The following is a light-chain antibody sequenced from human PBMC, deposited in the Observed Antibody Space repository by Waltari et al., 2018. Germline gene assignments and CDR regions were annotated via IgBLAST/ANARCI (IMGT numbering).Light chain of an antibody. CDR3: QQYGSSPPVT. V-gene: IGKV3-20*01. J-gene: IGKJ1*01. Sequence: ELVLTQSPGTLSLSPGERATLSCRASQSVSSSYLAWYPQKPGQAPRLLIYGASSRATGIPDRFSGSGSGTDFTLTISRLEPEDFAVYYCQQYGSSPPVTFGQGTKVEIK. CDR1: QSVSSSY. CDR2: GAS.